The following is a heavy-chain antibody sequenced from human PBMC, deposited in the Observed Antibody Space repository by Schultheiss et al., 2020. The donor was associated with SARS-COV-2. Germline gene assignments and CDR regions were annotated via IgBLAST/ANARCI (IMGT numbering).Heavy chain of an antibody. V-gene: IGHV4-34*01. Sequence: SETLSLTCAVYGGSFSGYYWSWIRQPPGKGLEWIGYIYYSGSTYYNPSLKSRVTISVDTSKNQFSLKLSSVTAADTAIYYCARAYYGDYGYPPVTSTYYFDYWGQGALVTVSS. J-gene: IGHJ4*02. CDR3: ARAYYGDYGYPPVTSTYYFDY. D-gene: IGHD4-17*01. CDR1: GGSFSGYY. CDR2: IYYSGST.